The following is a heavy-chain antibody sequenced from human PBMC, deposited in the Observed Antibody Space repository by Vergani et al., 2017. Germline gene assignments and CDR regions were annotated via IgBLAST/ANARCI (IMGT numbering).Heavy chain of an antibody. D-gene: IGHD4-23*01. J-gene: IGHJ4*02. CDR2: INSDGSST. V-gene: IGHV3-74*01. Sequence: EVQLVESGGGLVQPGGSLRLYCAASGFTLSSYWMHWVRQAPGKGLVWVSRINSDGSSTSYADSVKGRFTISRDNAKNTLYLQMNSLGAEDTAVYYCARDGGYGGEGVDYWGQGTLVTVSS. CDR3: ARDGGYGGEGVDY. CDR1: GFTLSSYW.